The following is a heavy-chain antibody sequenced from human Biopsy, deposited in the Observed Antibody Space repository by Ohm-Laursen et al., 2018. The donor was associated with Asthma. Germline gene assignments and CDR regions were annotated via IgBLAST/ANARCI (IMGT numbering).Heavy chain of an antibody. CDR1: GGSITSSSYY. D-gene: IGHD3-22*01. CDR3: VRQQYSSSWSTFDY. V-gene: IGHV4-39*01. Sequence: TLSLTCTVSGGSITSSSYYWGWIRQPPGKGMEWIGSMYHSGSPYYHPSLKSRATISVDTSKNQLSLKMSSVTAADTAVYFCVRQQYSSSWSTFDYWGQGALVTVSS. J-gene: IGHJ4*02. CDR2: MYHSGSP.